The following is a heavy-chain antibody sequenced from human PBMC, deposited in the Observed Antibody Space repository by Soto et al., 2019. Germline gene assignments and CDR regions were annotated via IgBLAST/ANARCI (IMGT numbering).Heavy chain of an antibody. J-gene: IGHJ4*02. Sequence: QVQLVQSGAEVKKPGSSVKVSCKASGGTFSSYAISWVRQAPRQGLEWMGGIIPIFGTANYAQKFQGRVTITADESTSTAYMELSSLRSEDTAVYYCASGSPRYYYDSSGSPHFDYWGQGTLVTVSS. CDR1: GGTFSSYA. D-gene: IGHD3-22*01. V-gene: IGHV1-69*01. CDR3: ASGSPRYYYDSSGSPHFDY. CDR2: IIPIFGTA.